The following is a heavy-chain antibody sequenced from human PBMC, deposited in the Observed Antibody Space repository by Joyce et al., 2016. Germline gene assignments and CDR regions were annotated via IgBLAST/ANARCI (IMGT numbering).Heavy chain of an antibody. CDR1: GFTFSNYG. V-gene: IGHV3-30*03. CDR2: ISYDGSNN. J-gene: IGHJ4*02. Sequence: QVQLVESGGGVVQPGRSLRLSCAASGFTFSNYGMHWVRPTAGKGLEWVAVISYDGSNNYYVDSVKGRFTISRDNSKNTLYLQMNSLRPEDTAVYYCARALGWDSNSCHDYWGQGTLVTVSS. D-gene: IGHD6-13*01. CDR3: ARALGWDSNSCHDY.